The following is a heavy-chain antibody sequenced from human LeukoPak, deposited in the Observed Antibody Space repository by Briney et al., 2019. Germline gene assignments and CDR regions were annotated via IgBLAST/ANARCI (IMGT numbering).Heavy chain of an antibody. J-gene: IGHJ6*02. CDR3: ARETGGSPPHYYCYGMDV. CDR2: IYYGGST. V-gene: IGHV4-59*01. D-gene: IGHD2-15*01. Sequence: PSETLSLTCIVSGGSISSYYWSWIRQPPGKGLEWIGYIYYGGSTNYNPSLKSRVTISVDTSKNQFSLKLSSVTAADTAVYYCARETGGSPPHYYCYGMDVWGQGTTVTVSS. CDR1: GGSISSYY.